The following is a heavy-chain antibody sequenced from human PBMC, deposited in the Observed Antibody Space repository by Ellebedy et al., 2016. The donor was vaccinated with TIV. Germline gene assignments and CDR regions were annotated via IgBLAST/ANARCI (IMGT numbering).Heavy chain of an antibody. CDR2: IIPIFGTA. D-gene: IGHD2-2*01. J-gene: IGHJ3*02. CDR1: GGTFSSYA. Sequence: ASVKVSCKASGGTFSSYAISWVRQAPGQGLEWMGGIIPIFGTANYAQKFQGRVTITADESTSTAYMELSSLRSEDTAVYYCARDCSSTSCYEWSDAFDIWGQGTMVTVSS. V-gene: IGHV1-69*13. CDR3: ARDCSSTSCYEWSDAFDI.